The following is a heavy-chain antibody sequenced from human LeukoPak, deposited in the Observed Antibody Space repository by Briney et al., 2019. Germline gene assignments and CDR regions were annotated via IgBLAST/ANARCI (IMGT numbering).Heavy chain of an antibody. CDR3: ARGPWGGSGFDP. D-gene: IGHD3-16*01. CDR2: LTHSGGT. Sequence: SETLSLTCAVYGGSLNGDFWSWIRQPPGKGLEGIGELTHSGGTSYNPSLKSRVTISGDTSNNHFSLKLTSVIAADTAVYFCARGPWGGSGFDPWGQGTLVTVSS. CDR1: GGSLNGDF. V-gene: IGHV4-34*01. J-gene: IGHJ5*02.